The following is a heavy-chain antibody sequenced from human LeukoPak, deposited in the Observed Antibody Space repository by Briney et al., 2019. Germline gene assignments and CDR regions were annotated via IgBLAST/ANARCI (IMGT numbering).Heavy chain of an antibody. J-gene: IGHJ4*02. Sequence: GGSLRLSCAASGFTFSSYSMNWVRQAPGEGLEWVSSISSSSSYIYYADSVKGRFTISRDNAKNSLYLQMNSLRAEDTAVYYCARETAARMDCWGQGTLVTVSS. CDR2: ISSSSSYI. D-gene: IGHD2-2*01. CDR1: GFTFSSYS. CDR3: ARETAARMDC. V-gene: IGHV3-21*01.